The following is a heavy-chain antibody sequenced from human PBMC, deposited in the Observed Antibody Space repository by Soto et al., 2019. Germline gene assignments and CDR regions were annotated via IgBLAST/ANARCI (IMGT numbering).Heavy chain of an antibody. CDR2: IWSDGSTE. V-gene: IGHV3-33*01. Sequence: GGSLRLSCAASGFTFDRYGMHWVRQAPGKGLEWVAVIWSDGSTEYYADSVKGRFAISRDNSKNTMYLQMNSLRGEDTGVYYCARGRIPSAIFDWFDPWGQGTLVTVSS. J-gene: IGHJ5*02. CDR3: ARGRIPSAIFDWFDP. CDR1: GFTFDRYG. D-gene: IGHD2-2*01.